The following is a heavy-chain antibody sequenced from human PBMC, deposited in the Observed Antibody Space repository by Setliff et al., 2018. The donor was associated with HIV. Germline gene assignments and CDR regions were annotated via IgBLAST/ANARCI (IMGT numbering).Heavy chain of an antibody. CDR3: AREPDSIPYDY. J-gene: IGHJ4*02. Sequence: SETLSLTCTVSGGSISSGSYYWSWIRQPAGKGLEWIGRIYTSGSTNYNPSLKSRVTISVDTSNNQFFLKLTSVTAADTAVYYCAREPDSIPYDYWGQGTLVTVSS. V-gene: IGHV4-61*02. CDR2: IYTSGST. CDR1: GGSISSGSYY. D-gene: IGHD4-4*01.